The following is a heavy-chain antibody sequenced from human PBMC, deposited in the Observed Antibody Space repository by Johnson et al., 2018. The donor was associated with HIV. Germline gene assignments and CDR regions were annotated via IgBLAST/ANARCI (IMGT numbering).Heavy chain of an antibody. V-gene: IGHV3-30*02. CDR2: IRLDGSIE. CDR1: RFTFSGYA. D-gene: IGHD3-22*01. CDR3: TKTLGYDSSGYHDGFDI. J-gene: IGHJ3*02. Sequence: QVQLVESGGGVVQPGGSLRLSCDVSRFTFSGYALNWVRQAPGKGLEWVAFIRLDGSIEYYADSVTGRFSISRANSKNTLHLQMNSLRAEDTAVYYCTKTLGYDSSGYHDGFDIWGQGTLVTVSS.